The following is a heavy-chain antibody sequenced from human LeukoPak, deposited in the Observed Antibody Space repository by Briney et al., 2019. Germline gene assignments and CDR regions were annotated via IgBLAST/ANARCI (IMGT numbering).Heavy chain of an antibody. CDR3: ARLYYYDSSGYLYYFDY. CDR1: GGTFSSYA. CDR2: IIPIFGTA. V-gene: IGHV1-69*06. Sequence: ASVKVSCKASGGTFSSYAISWVRQAPGQGLEWMGGIIPIFGTANYAQKFQGRVTITADKSTSTAYMELSSLRSEDTAVYYCARLYYYDSSGYLYYFDYWGQGTLVTVSS. D-gene: IGHD3-22*01. J-gene: IGHJ4*02.